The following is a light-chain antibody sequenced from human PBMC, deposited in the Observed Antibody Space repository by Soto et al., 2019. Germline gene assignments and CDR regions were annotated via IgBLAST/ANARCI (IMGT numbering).Light chain of an antibody. CDR2: GAS. V-gene: IGKV3-15*01. CDR1: QSVSSN. J-gene: IGKJ1*01. CDR3: QQYNNWPT. Sequence: EIVLTQSPATLSVSPGERATPSCRASQSVSSNLAWYQQKPGQAPRLLFYGASTRATGIPARFSGSGSGTEFTLTIRSLQSEDFAVYYCQQYNNWPTFGKGTKVDIK.